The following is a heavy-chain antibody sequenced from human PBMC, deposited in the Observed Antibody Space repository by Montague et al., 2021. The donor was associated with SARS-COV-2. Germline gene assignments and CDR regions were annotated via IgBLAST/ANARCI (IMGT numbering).Heavy chain of an antibody. CDR3: AREVTTVTATDYYYYGMDV. CDR2: IGPSDSYT. D-gene: IGHD4-17*01. CDR1: GYSFTSYW. V-gene: IGHV5-10-1*01. Sequence: QSGAEVKKPGESLRISCKGSGYSFTSYWISWVRQMPGKGLEWMGRIGPSDSYTNYSPSFQGHVTISADKSISTAYLQWSSLKASDTAMYYCAREVTTVTATDYYYYGMDVWGQGTTVTVSS. J-gene: IGHJ6*02.